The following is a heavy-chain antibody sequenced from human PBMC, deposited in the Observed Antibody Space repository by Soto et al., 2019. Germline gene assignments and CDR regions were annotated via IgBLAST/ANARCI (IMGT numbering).Heavy chain of an antibody. CDR2: IYYSGST. D-gene: IGHD2-8*02. CDR3: ARDKITGLFDY. J-gene: IGHJ4*02. CDR1: GGSISSYY. V-gene: IGHV4-59*01. Sequence: SETLSLTCTVSGGSISSYYWSWIRQPPGKGLEWIGYIYYSGSTNYNPSLKSRVTISVDTSKNQFSLKLTSVTASDTAVYYCARDKITGLFDYWGQGTLVTVSS.